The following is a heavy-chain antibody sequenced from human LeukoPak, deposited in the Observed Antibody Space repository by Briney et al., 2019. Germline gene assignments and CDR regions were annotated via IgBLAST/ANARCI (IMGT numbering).Heavy chain of an antibody. CDR1: GFTFSSYW. D-gene: IGHD6-13*01. V-gene: IGHV3-7*01. CDR3: ARVGSSWYY. CDR2: IKQDGSEK. J-gene: IGHJ4*02. Sequence: PGGSLRLSCAASGFTFSSYWMSWVRQAPGKGREGVANIKQDGSEKYYVDSLKGRFTISRDNAKNSLYLQMNSLRAEDTAVYYCARVGSSWYYWGQGTLVTVSS.